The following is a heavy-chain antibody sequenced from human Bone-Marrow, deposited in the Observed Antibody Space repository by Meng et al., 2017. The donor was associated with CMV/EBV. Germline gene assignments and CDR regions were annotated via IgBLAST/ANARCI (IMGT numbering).Heavy chain of an antibody. D-gene: IGHD6-13*01. Sequence: GESLKISCAASGFTFSNYWMTWLRQAPGRGLELVAHIKEDGSEKYFVGSVKGRFTISRDNAKNSLYLQMNSLRAEDTAVYYCARGSSSWYNYWGQGTLVTVSS. CDR3: ARGSSSWYNY. CDR1: GFTFSNYW. CDR2: IKEDGSEK. V-gene: IGHV3-7*01. J-gene: IGHJ4*02.